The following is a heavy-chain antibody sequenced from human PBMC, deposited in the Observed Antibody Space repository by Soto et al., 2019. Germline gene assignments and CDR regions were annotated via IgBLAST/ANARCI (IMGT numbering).Heavy chain of an antibody. J-gene: IGHJ4*02. V-gene: IGHV3-23*01. CDR3: ARAYEGDYFDY. D-gene: IGHD3-16*01. CDR2: ISCSGDNK. Sequence: PGGSLRLSCASSGFTFSDYAMHWVRQAPGKGLEWVSAISCSGDNKYYADSVKGRFTISRDNSKNTLYLQMNSLRAEDTAVYYCARAYEGDYFDYWGQGTLVTVSS. CDR1: GFTFSDYA.